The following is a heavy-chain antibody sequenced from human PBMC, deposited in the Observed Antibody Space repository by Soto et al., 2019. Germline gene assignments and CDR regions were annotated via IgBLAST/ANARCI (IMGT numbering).Heavy chain of an antibody. CDR2: ISSSSSYI. Sequence: GGSLRRTCVASGFTFSSYSMNWVRQAPGEGLEWVSSISSSSSYIYYADSVKGRFTISRDNAKNSLYLQMNSLRAEDTAVYYCARDGTLGYCSSTSCYPNWFDPWGQGTLVTVSS. V-gene: IGHV3-21*01. CDR1: GFTFSSYS. J-gene: IGHJ5*02. D-gene: IGHD2-2*01. CDR3: ARDGTLGYCSSTSCYPNWFDP.